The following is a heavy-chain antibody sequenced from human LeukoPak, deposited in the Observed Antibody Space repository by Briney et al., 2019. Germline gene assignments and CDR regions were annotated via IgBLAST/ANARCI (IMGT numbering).Heavy chain of an antibody. V-gene: IGHV1-69*05. CDR3: ARGGGAAPDAFDI. Sequence: SVKVSCKASGGTFSSYAISWVRQAPGQGLEWMGRIIPIFGTANYAQKFQGRVTITTDESTSTAYMELSSLRSEDTAVYCCARGGGAAPDAFDIWGQGTMVTVSS. CDR1: GGTFSSYA. D-gene: IGHD2-15*01. CDR2: IIPIFGTA. J-gene: IGHJ3*02.